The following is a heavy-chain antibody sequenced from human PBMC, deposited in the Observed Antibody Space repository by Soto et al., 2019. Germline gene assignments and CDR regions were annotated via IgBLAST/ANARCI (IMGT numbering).Heavy chain of an antibody. CDR2: ISWSGDNM. CDR1: GFTFDDYA. CDR3: VKVSYSSLTTLGSAFDV. J-gene: IGHJ3*01. D-gene: IGHD4-4*01. V-gene: IGHV3-9*01. Sequence: ESGGGLVQPGRSLRLSCAASGFTFDDYAMHWVRQAPGTGLEWVSGISWSGDNMAYADSVKGRFITSRDNVKNSLYLQMNSLRVEDTALYHCVKVSYSSLTTLGSAFDVWGQGTMVTVS.